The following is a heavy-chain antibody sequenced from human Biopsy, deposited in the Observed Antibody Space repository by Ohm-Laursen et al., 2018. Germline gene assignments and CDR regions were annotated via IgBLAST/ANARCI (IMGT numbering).Heavy chain of an antibody. CDR1: GYSISSGYY. Sequence: SETLSLTCAVSGYSISSGYYWGWIRQPPGKGLEGIGSIYHSGSTYYNPSLKRRVTISVDTSKNQFSLKLSSVTAADTAGYYCARGQALKSFDYWGQGTLVTVSS. CDR3: ARGQALKSFDY. CDR2: IYHSGST. V-gene: IGHV4-38-2*01. J-gene: IGHJ4*02.